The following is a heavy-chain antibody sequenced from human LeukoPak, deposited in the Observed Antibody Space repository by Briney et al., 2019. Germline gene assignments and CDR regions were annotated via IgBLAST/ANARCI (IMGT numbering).Heavy chain of an antibody. V-gene: IGHV1-2*02. J-gene: IGHJ4*02. CDR1: GYTFTGYY. D-gene: IGHD3-10*01. CDR3: AKAGNNWNHFDSYYGSGSYPTFDY. Sequence: ASVKVSCKASGYTFTGYYMHWVRQAPGQGLEWMGWINPNSGGTNYAQKFQGRVTMTRDTSISTAYMELSRLRSDDTAVYYCAKAGNNWNHFDSYYGSGSYPTFDYWGQGTLVTVSS. CDR2: INPNSGGT.